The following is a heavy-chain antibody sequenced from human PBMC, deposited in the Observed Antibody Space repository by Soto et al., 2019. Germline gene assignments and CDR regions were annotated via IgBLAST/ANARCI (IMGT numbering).Heavy chain of an antibody. CDR1: GFTFSSYA. Sequence: QVRLVESGGGVVQPGRSLRLSCAASGFTFSSYAMHWVRQAPGKGLEWVAVISYDGSNKYYADSVKGRFTISRDNSKNTLYLQMNSLRAEDTAVYYCARDPFQWGSGYIFDYWGQGTLVTVSS. V-gene: IGHV3-30-3*01. D-gene: IGHD3-22*01. CDR2: ISYDGSNK. CDR3: ARDPFQWGSGYIFDY. J-gene: IGHJ4*02.